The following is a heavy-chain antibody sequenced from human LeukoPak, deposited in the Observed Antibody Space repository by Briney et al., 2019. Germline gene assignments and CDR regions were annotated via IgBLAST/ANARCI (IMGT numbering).Heavy chain of an antibody. CDR2: INPNSGGT. D-gene: IGHD3-22*01. CDR1: GYTFTGYY. Sequence: GASVKVSCKASGYTFTGYYMHWVRQAPGRGLEWMGWINPNSGGTNYAQKFQGRVTMTRDTSTSTAYMELRSLRSDDTAVYYCARVRYFDSDGDYPNFDYWGQGTLVTVSS. CDR3: ARVRYFDSDGDYPNFDY. J-gene: IGHJ4*02. V-gene: IGHV1-2*02.